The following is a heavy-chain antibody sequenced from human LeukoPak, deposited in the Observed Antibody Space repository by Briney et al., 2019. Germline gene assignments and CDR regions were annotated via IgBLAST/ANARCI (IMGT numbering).Heavy chain of an antibody. V-gene: IGHV3-30*03. Sequence: SGRSLRLSCAASGFTISSYGMHWVRQAPGKGLEWVAVISYDGSNKYYADSVKGRFTISRDNSKNTLYLQMNSLRAEDTAVYYCSAAREPADYWGQGTLVTVSS. CDR2: ISYDGSNK. D-gene: IGHD6-6*01. CDR3: SAAREPADY. J-gene: IGHJ4*02. CDR1: GFTISSYG.